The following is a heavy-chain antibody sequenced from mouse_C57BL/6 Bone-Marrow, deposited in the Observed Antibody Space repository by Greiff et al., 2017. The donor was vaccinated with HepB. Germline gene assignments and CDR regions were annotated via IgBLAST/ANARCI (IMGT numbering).Heavy chain of an antibody. CDR2: ILPGSGST. V-gene: IGHV1-9*01. Sequence: QVQLKESGAELMKPGASVKLSCKATGYTFTGYWIEWVKQRPGHGLEWIGEILPGSGSTNYNEKFKGKATFTADTSSYTAYMQLSSLTTEDSAIYYCALYYSNYWFAYWGQGTLVTVSA. CDR1: GYTFTGYW. D-gene: IGHD2-5*01. J-gene: IGHJ3*01. CDR3: ALYYSNYWFAY.